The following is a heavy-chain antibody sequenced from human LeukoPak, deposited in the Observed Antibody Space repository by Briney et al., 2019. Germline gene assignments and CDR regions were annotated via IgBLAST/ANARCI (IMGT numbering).Heavy chain of an antibody. Sequence: GGSLRLSCAASRFTFGSYAMSWVRQAPGKGLEWVSAISGSGVYTYYADSVKDRFTISRDNSKNTLYLQMNSLRAEDTAVYYCAKDLNSGSYYVGYGDYSDFWGQGTLVTVSS. J-gene: IGHJ4*02. CDR1: RFTFGSYA. V-gene: IGHV3-23*01. CDR2: ISGSGVYT. CDR3: AKDLNSGSYYVGYGDYSDF. D-gene: IGHD1-26*01.